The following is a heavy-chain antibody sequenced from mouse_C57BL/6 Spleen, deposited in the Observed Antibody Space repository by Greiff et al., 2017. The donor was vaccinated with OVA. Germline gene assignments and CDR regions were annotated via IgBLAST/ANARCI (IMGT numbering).Heavy chain of an antibody. V-gene: IGHV1-53*01. CDR1: GYTFTSYW. D-gene: IGHD1-1*01. CDR3: ARLPSLITTVVATPYFDY. Sequence: VQLQQPGTELVKPGATVKLSCKASGYTFTSYWMHWVKQRPGQGLEWIGNINPSNGCTNYNEKFKSKATLTVDKSSSTAYMQLSSLTSEDSAVYYCARLPSLITTVVATPYFDYWGQGTTLTVSS. CDR2: INPSNGCT. J-gene: IGHJ2*01.